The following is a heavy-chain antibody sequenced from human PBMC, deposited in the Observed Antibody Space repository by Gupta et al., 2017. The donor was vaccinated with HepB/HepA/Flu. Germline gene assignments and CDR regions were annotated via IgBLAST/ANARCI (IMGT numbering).Heavy chain of an antibody. CDR1: GGSFSGYY. V-gene: IGHV4-34*01. D-gene: IGHD3-22*01. CDR2: INHSGST. Sequence: QVQLQQWGAGLLKPSETLSLTCAVYGGSFSGYYWSWIRQPPGKGLEWIGEINHSGSTNYNPSLKSRVTISVDTSKNQFSLKLSSVTAADTAVYYCARGRKNYYDSSGYYLGPWGQGTLVTVSS. CDR3: ARGRKNYYDSSGYYLGP. J-gene: IGHJ5*02.